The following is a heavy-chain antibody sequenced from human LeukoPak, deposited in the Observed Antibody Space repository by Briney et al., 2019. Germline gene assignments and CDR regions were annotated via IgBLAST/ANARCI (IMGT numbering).Heavy chain of an antibody. CDR3: ASHQNYDSSGYYVDY. J-gene: IGHJ4*02. D-gene: IGHD3-22*01. CDR1: GYSFTSYW. CDR2: IYPGDSDT. Sequence: GESLKISCKGSGYSFTSYWIGWVRQMPGNGLEWMGIIYPGDSDTRYSPSFQGQVTISADKSISTAYLQWSSLKASDTAMYYCASHQNYDSSGYYVDYWGQGTLVTVSS. V-gene: IGHV5-51*01.